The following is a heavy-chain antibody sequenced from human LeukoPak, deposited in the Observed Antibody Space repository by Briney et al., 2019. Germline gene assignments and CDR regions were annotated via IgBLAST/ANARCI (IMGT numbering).Heavy chain of an antibody. CDR3: ARRGGSGRAFDY. CDR1: GASISGGTYY. J-gene: IGHJ4*02. D-gene: IGHD1-26*01. CDR2: IYYTGST. V-gene: IGHV4-39*01. Sequence: SETLSLTCSVSGASISGGTYYWGWIRQPPGKGLEWIGSIYYTGSTYDNPSLKSRITISVDTSKNQFSLKLSSVTAADTAVYYCARRGGSGRAFDYWGQGTLVTVSS.